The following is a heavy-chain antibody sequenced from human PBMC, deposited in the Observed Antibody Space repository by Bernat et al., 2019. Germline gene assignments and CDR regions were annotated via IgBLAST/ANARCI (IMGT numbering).Heavy chain of an antibody. D-gene: IGHD6-19*01. Sequence: QVQLVQSGAEVKKPGSSVKVSCKASGGTFSSYAISWVRQAPGQGLEWMGGIIPIFGTANYAQKFQGRVTITADESTSTAYMELSSLRSEDTAVYYCAKSGRRIAVAAVVHWYFDLWGRGTLVTVSS. V-gene: IGHV1-69*01. CDR1: GGTFSSYA. CDR3: AKSGRRIAVAAVVHWYFDL. J-gene: IGHJ2*01. CDR2: IIPIFGTA.